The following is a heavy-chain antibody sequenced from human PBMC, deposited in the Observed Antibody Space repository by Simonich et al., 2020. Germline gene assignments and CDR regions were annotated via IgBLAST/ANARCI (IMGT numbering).Heavy chain of an antibody. V-gene: IGHV3-21*01. Sequence: EVQLVESGGGLVKPGGSLRLSCAASGFTFSSYSMNWVRQAPGRGLEWVSSMSGSSSYIYYADSVKGRFTISRDNAKNSLYLQMNSLRAEDTAVYYCARDVDTAMVFDYWGQGTLVTVSS. J-gene: IGHJ4*02. CDR2: MSGSSSYI. CDR1: GFTFSSYS. CDR3: ARDVDTAMVFDY. D-gene: IGHD5-18*01.